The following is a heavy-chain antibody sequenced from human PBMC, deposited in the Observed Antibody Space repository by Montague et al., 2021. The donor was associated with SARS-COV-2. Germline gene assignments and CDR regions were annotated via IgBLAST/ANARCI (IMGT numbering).Heavy chain of an antibody. D-gene: IGHD2-15*01. V-gene: IGHV4-59*01. J-gene: IGHJ4*02. CDR2: MHSTGST. CDR3: ARAVVGAKQATIDS. Sequence: SETLSLTCIVSGGSINNYFWCWFLQSPGKRLQWFGYMHSTGSTAYTPSLKGRVIISVDTSKTQISLKLSSVSAADTALYYCARAVVGAKQATIDSWGQGTLVTVSS. CDR1: GGSINNYF.